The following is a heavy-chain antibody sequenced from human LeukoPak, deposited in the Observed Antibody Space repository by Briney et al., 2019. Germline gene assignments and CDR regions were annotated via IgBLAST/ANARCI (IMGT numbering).Heavy chain of an antibody. CDR2: IKSKTDGGTT. CDR3: TTQNVAEDVLRFLGWLPYFDY. Sequence: GGSLRLSCAASGFTFTNAWVSWVRQAPGKGLEWVGRIKSKTDGGTTDYAAPVKGRFTISRDDSKNTLYLQMNSLKTEDTAVYYCTTQNVAEDVLRFLGWLPYFDYWGQGTLVTVSS. CDR1: GFTFTNAW. J-gene: IGHJ4*02. D-gene: IGHD3-3*01. V-gene: IGHV3-15*01.